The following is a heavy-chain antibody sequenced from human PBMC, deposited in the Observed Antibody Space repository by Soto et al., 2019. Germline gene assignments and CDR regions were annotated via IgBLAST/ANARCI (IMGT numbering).Heavy chain of an antibody. CDR1: GGTFSSYT. Sequence: QVQLVQSGAEVKKPGSSVKVSCKASGGTFSSYTISWVRQAPGQGLEWMGRIIPILGIANYAQKFQGRVTITADKSTSTAYMELSSLRAEDTAVYYCARGRIAVAGLPDYWGQGTLVTVSS. D-gene: IGHD6-19*01. J-gene: IGHJ4*02. V-gene: IGHV1-69*02. CDR3: ARGRIAVAGLPDY. CDR2: IIPILGIA.